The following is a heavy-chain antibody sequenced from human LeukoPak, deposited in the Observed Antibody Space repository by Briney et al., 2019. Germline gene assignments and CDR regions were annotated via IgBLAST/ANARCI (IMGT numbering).Heavy chain of an antibody. CDR1: GFIFSSYA. V-gene: IGHV3-23*01. CDR3: AKMRGQYYHSYYMDA. Sequence: PGGSLRLSCAASGFIFSSYAMSWVRQAPGKGLEWVSYGGSGGSTYYADSVKGRFTVSRDNSKSTLNLQMNSLTAEDTAVYYCAKMRGQYYHSYYMDAWGKGTTVTVSS. J-gene: IGHJ6*03. CDR2: GGSGGST.